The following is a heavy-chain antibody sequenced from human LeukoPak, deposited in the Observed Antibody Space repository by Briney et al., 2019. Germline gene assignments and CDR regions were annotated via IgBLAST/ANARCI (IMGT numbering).Heavy chain of an antibody. V-gene: IGHV3-48*04. D-gene: IGHD2-2*01. J-gene: IGHJ4*02. CDR2: ISTSSGTM. CDR3: ARGGSAADDFDY. Sequence: PPGGSLRLSCAASGFTFSTYSMNWARQAPGKGLEWVSYISTSSGTMYYADSVKGRFTVSRDNAQNSLYLQMNSLTAEDTAVYYCARGGSAADDFDYWGQGTLVTVSS. CDR1: GFTFSTYS.